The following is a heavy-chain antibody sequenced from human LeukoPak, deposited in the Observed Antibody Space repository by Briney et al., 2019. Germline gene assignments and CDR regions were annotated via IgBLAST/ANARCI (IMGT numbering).Heavy chain of an antibody. Sequence: SETLSLTCTVSGGSISSYYWSWIRQPPGKGLEWIGYIYYSGSTNYNPSLKSRVTISVDTSKNQFSLKLSSVTAADTAVYYCASVGGSSSSMDVWGKGTTVTVSS. V-gene: IGHV4-59*12. J-gene: IGHJ6*04. CDR1: GGSISSYY. D-gene: IGHD2-2*01. CDR3: ASVGGSSSSMDV. CDR2: IYYSGST.